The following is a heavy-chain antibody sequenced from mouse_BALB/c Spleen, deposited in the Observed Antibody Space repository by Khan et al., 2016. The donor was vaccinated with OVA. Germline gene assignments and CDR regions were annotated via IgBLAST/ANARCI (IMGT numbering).Heavy chain of an antibody. J-gene: IGHJ3*01. D-gene: IGHD2-2*01. Sequence: QVQLQQPGAELVRPGASVKLSCKASGYTFTSYWMNWVKQRPGQGLEWLGMIDPSDSETHYNQMFQDKATLTVEKSSSTAYMQLSSLQSDASAVYYCTRREKYGYDPSWFAYWGQGTLVTVSA. CDR3: TRREKYGYDPSWFAY. CDR1: GYTFTSYW. V-gene: IGHV1-61*01. CDR2: IDPSDSET.